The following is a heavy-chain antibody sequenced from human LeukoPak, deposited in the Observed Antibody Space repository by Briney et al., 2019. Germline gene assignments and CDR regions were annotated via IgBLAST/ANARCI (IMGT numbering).Heavy chain of an antibody. V-gene: IGHV3-48*04. CDR3: ARVRVIRDDFWSGYGNWFDP. CDR1: GFTFSSYS. J-gene: IGHJ5*02. CDR2: ISSSSSTI. D-gene: IGHD3-3*01. Sequence: GGSLRLSCAASGFTFSSYSMNWVRQAPGKGLEWVSYISSSSSTIYYADSVKGRFTISRDNAKNSLYLQMNSLRAKDTAVYYCARVRVIRDDFWSGYGNWFDPWGQGTLVTVSS.